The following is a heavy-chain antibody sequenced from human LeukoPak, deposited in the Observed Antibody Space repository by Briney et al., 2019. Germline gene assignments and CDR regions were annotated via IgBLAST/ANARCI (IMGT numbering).Heavy chain of an antibody. V-gene: IGHV4-34*01. CDR2: INHSGST. J-gene: IGHJ4*02. CDR1: GGSFSGYN. Sequence: SETLSLTCAVYGGSFSGYNWNWIRQPPGKGLEWIGEINHSGSTNYNPSLKSRVTISVDTSKNQFSLKLSSVTAADTAVYYCARAIGGGILRYFDWLDYWGQGTLVTVSS. D-gene: IGHD3-9*01. CDR3: ARAIGGGILRYFDWLDY.